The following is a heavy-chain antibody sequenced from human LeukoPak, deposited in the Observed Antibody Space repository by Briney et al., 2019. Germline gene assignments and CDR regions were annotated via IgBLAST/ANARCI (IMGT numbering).Heavy chain of an antibody. V-gene: IGHV4-30-4*01. D-gene: IGHD2-15*01. CDR2: IYYSGST. J-gene: IGHJ6*04. Sequence: SETLSLTCTVSGGSISSGDYYWSWIRQPPGKGLEWIGYIYYSGSTYYNPSLKSRVTISVDTSKNQFSLKLSSVTAADTAVYYCARLSGGWYYYYGMDVWGKGTTVTVSS. CDR1: GGSISSGDYY. CDR3: ARLSGGWYYYYGMDV.